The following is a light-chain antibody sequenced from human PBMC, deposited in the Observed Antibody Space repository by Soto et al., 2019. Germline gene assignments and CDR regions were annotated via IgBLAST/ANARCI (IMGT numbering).Light chain of an antibody. Sequence: EIVMTQSPAILSLSPGETATLSCRASQSVTTKLAWYQQRPGQTPRLLIYNASTRATAVPARCSGGGSVTEFSLTISSLQSDDFGVYYCHQYNTWPPRFTFGPGTKVDIK. CDR2: NAS. CDR3: HQYNTWPPRFT. V-gene: IGKV3-15*01. J-gene: IGKJ3*01. CDR1: QSVTTK.